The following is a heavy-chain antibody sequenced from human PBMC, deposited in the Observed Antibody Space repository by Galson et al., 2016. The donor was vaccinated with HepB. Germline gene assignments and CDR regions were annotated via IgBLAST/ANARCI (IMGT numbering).Heavy chain of an antibody. Sequence: SLRLSCAASGFTSSSYGMHWVRQAPGKGLEWVAFISYDGSNKKYADSVKGRFTISRDNSKKTLYLQMNSLRAEDTAVYYCAKDGRIYCSSASCHDHFHYWGQGTLVTGSS. CDR2: ISYDGSNK. J-gene: IGHJ4*02. CDR3: AKDGRIYCSSASCHDHFHY. CDR1: GFTSSSYG. D-gene: IGHD2-2*01. V-gene: IGHV3-30*18.